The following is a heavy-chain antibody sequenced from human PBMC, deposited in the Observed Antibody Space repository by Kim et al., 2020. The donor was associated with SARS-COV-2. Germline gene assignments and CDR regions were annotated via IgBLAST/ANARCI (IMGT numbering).Heavy chain of an antibody. CDR1: GFTFDDYA. V-gene: IGHV3-9*01. CDR2: ISWNSGSI. CDR3: AKDMRWGSSSWYSSPDY. J-gene: IGHJ4*02. Sequence: GGSLRLSCAASGFTFDDYAMHWVRQAPGKGLEWVSGISWNSGSIGYADSVKGRFTISRDNAKNSLYLQMNSLRAEDTALYYCAKDMRWGSSSWYSSPDYWGQGTLVTVSS. D-gene: IGHD6-13*01.